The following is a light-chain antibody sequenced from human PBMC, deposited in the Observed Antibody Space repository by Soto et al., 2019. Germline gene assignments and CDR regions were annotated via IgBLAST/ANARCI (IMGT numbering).Light chain of an antibody. J-gene: IGKJ4*01. Sequence: EIVLQQSPGTLSLSPGASSTLSGRARQSVSSSYLAWYQQKPGQAPRLLIYGASSRATGIPDRFSGSGSGTDFTLTISRLEPEDFAVYYCQQYGSSLGVTFGGGTKVDIK. V-gene: IGKV3-20*01. CDR2: GAS. CDR3: QQYGSSLGVT. CDR1: QSVSSSY.